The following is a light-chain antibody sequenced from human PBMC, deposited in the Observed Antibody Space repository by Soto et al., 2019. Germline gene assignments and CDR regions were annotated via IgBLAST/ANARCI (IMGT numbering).Light chain of an antibody. CDR3: QQYHNWPPQYT. CDR1: QSVASN. J-gene: IGKJ2*01. V-gene: IGKV3-15*01. CDR2: GAS. Sequence: EIVMTQSPASLSVSPGDGAPLSCRARQSVASNVAWYQQKPGQGPRLLIHGASTRAVGVPARFSGSGSGTDFTLTISSLQAEDFAVYYCQQYHNWPPQYTFGQGTKLQIK.